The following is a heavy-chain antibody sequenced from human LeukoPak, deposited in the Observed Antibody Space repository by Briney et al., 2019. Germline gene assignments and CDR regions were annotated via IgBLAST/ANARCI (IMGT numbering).Heavy chain of an antibody. CDR3: AGGDY. V-gene: IGHV3-30-3*01. Sequence: GGSLRLSCAASGFTFSSYAMHWVRHAPGKGLEWVAVISYDGSNKYYADSVKGRFTISRDNSKNTLYLQMNSLRAEDTAVYYCAGGDYWGQGTLVTVSS. CDR2: ISYDGSNK. J-gene: IGHJ4*02. CDR1: GFTFSSYA. D-gene: IGHD3-16*01.